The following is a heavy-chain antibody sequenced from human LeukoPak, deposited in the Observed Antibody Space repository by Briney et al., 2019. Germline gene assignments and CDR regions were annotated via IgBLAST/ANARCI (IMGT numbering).Heavy chain of an antibody. J-gene: IGHJ4*02. V-gene: IGHV1-18*01. D-gene: IGHD4-17*01. CDR3: ARVDYGDQAEYYFDY. Sequence: GASVKVSCKASGGTFSSYAISWVRQAPGQGLECMGIINPSGGSTSYAQKLQGRVTMTTDTSTSTAYMELRSLRSDDTAVYYCARVDYGDQAEYYFDYWGQGTLVTVSS. CDR1: GGTFSSYA. CDR2: INPSGGST.